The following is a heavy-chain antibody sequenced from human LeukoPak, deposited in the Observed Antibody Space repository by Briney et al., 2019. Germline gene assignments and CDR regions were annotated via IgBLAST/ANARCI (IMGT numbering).Heavy chain of an antibody. CDR3: ARRSRFERQTKAYYMDV. Sequence: PSETLSLTCAVYGGSFSGYYWSWIRQPPGKGLEGIGEINHSGSTNYNPSLKSPVTISVDTSKNQFSLKPSSVTAADTAVYYCARRSRFERQTKAYYMDVWGKGTTVTISS. D-gene: IGHD3-10*01. J-gene: IGHJ6*03. V-gene: IGHV4-34*01. CDR2: INHSGST. CDR1: GGSFSGYY.